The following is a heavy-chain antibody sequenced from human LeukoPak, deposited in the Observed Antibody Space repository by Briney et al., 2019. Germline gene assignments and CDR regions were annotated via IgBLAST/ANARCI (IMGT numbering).Heavy chain of an antibody. D-gene: IGHD3-22*01. CDR3: ARLDSSGYCFDY. V-gene: IGHV1-69*05. Sequence: SVKVSCKASGGTFSSYAISWVRQAPGQGLEWLGGIIPIFGTANYAQKFQGRATITTDESTSTAYMELSSLRSEDTAVYYCARLDSSGYCFDYWGQGTLVTVSS. CDR1: GGTFSSYA. J-gene: IGHJ4*02. CDR2: IIPIFGTA.